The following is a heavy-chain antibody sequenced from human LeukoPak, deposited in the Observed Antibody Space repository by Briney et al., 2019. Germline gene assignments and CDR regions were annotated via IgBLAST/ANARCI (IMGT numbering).Heavy chain of an antibody. Sequence: SETLSLTCTVSGGSISSGGYYWSWIRQPPGKGLEWIGYIYHSGSTYYNPSLKSRVTISVDRSKNQFSLKLSSVTAADTAVYYCARDVMSIVGATAAAFDIWGQGTMVTVSS. D-gene: IGHD1-26*01. CDR2: IYHSGST. CDR1: GGSISSGGYY. J-gene: IGHJ3*02. V-gene: IGHV4-30-2*01. CDR3: ARDVMSIVGATAAAFDI.